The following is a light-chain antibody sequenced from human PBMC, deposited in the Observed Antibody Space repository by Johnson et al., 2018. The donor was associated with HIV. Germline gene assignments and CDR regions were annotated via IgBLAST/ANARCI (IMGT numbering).Light chain of an antibody. CDR1: SSNIGNNY. J-gene: IGLJ1*01. CDR3: GTWASSLSVV. CDR2: DNN. V-gene: IGLV1-51*01. Sequence: QSVLTQPPSVSAAPGQKVTISCSGSSSNIGNNYVSWYQQLPGTAPKLLIYDNNQRPSGIPYRFSGSKSGTSATLAITGLQTGDEADYYCGTWASSLSVVFGTGTKVTGL.